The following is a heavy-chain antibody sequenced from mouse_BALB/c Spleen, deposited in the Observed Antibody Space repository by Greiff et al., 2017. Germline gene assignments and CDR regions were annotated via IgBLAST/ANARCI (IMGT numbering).Heavy chain of an antibody. CDR3: ARSIGGSSYTWFAY. V-gene: IGHV5-17*02. D-gene: IGHD1-1*01. Sequence: EVQLVESGGGLVQPGGSRKLSCAASGFTFSSFGMHWVRQAPEKGLEWVAYISSGSSTIYYADTVKGRFTISRDNPKNTLFLQMTSLRSEDTAMYYCARSIGGSSYTWFAYWGQGTLVTVSA. CDR1: GFTFSSFG. J-gene: IGHJ3*01. CDR2: ISSGSSTI.